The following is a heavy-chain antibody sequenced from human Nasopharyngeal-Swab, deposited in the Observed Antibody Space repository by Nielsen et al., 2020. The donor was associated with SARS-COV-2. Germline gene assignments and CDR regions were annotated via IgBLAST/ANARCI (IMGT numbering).Heavy chain of an antibody. V-gene: IGHV3-7*01. CDR2: IKPDGSGK. J-gene: IGHJ4*02. D-gene: IGHD1-1*01. CDR3: TRDLDY. Sequence: WIRQPPGKGLEWVAHIKPDGSGKYYADSVKGRFTISRDNGKNVLYLQMDKLRTEDTAVYYCTRDLDYWGRGTLVTVSS.